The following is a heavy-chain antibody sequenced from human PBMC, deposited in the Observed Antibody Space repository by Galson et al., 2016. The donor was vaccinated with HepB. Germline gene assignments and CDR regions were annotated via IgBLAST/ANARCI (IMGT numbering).Heavy chain of an antibody. J-gene: IGHJ4*02. CDR3: ATPPSREGSI. CDR1: GYTFTGYY. Sequence: SVKVSCKASGYTFTGYYMHWVRQAPGQGLEWMGWINPNSGGTIYAQSFRGRVTMTRDTSISTAFLELSSLISDDPAVYYCATPPSREGSIWGQGTLVTVSS. V-gene: IGHV1-2*02. CDR2: INPNSGGT.